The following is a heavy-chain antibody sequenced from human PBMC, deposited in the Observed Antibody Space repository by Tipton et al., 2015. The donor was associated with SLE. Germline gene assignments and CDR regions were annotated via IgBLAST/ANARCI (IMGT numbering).Heavy chain of an antibody. J-gene: IGHJ4*02. D-gene: IGHD1-26*01. V-gene: IGHV4-4*09. CDR3: AVNGFTVGKYYFDY. CDR2: IYTSGST. CDR1: GGSFSGYY. Sequence: TLSLTCAVYGGSFSGYYWSWIRQPAGKGLEWIGYIYTSGSTNYNPSLKSRVTISVDTSKNQFSLKLSSVTAADTAVYYCAVNGFTVGKYYFDYWGQGTLVTVSS.